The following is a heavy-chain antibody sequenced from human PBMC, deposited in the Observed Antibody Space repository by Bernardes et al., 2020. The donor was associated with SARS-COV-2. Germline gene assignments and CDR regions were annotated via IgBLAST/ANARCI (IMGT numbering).Heavy chain of an antibody. V-gene: IGHV3-21*01. CDR3: ASGSLGDILTGYPDYYYGMDV. D-gene: IGHD3-9*01. CDR2: ISSSSSYI. J-gene: IGHJ6*02. CDR1: GFTFSSYS. Sequence: GGSLRLSCAASGFTFSSYSMNWVRQAPGKGLEWVSSISSSSSYIYYADSVKGRFTISRDNAKNSLYLQMNSLRAEDTAVYYCASGSLGDILTGYPDYYYGMDVWGQGTTVTVSS.